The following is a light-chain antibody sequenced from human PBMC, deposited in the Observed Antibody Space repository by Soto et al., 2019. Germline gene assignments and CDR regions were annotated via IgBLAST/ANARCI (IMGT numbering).Light chain of an antibody. CDR2: AAS. CDR3: KQYNHWQIS. V-gene: IGKV3-15*01. CDR1: QGLGTN. J-gene: IGKJ4*01. Sequence: VMTQSPATLSVSPGERATLSCRASQGLGTNLAWYQQRPGQAPRLLIYAASTRATGVPARFSGSGSETELTLTITNLQSEDFAVYYSKQYNHWQISFVVGTKVDIX.